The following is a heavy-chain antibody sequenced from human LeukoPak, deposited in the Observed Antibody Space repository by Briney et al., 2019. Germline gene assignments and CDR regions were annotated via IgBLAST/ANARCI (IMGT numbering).Heavy chain of an antibody. J-gene: IGHJ6*03. D-gene: IGHD3-22*01. CDR3: AKGPGRYYDSSGYYPGWGYYYYYMDV. V-gene: IGHV3-23*01. CDR1: GLTFSDYY. Sequence: GGSLRLSCAASGLTFSDYYMSWIRQAPGKGLEWVSAISGSGGSTYYADSVKGRFTISRDNSKNTLYLQMNSLRAEDTAVYYCAKGPGRYYDSSGYYPGWGYYYYYMDVWGKGTTVTVSS. CDR2: ISGSGGST.